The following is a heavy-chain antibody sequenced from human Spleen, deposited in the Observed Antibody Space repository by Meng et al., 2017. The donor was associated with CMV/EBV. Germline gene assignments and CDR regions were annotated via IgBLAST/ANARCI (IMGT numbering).Heavy chain of an antibody. CDR1: GFTFSNYA. CDR3: ARSGLNFDC. J-gene: IGHJ4*02. CDR2: ISGSGGST. V-gene: IGHV3-23*01. Sequence: GGSLRLSCAASGFTFSNYAMSWVRQAPGKGLEWVSVISGSGGSTYYADSVKGRFTISRDNSKNTLYLQMNSLRAEDTAVYYCARSGLNFDCWGQGTLVTVSS. D-gene: IGHD3-22*01.